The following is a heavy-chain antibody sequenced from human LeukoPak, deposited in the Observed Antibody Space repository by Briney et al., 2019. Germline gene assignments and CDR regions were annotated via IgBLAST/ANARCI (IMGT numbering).Heavy chain of an antibody. J-gene: IGHJ4*02. D-gene: IGHD3-10*01. CDR3: ANSRITMVRGVTAFED. Sequence: PGGSLRLSCAASGFTFSSYAMSWVRQAPGKGLEWVSAISGSGGSTYYADSVKGRFTISRDNSKNTLYLQMNSLRAEDTAVYYCANSRITMVRGVTAFEDWGQGTLVTVSS. CDR1: GFTFSSYA. CDR2: ISGSGGST. V-gene: IGHV3-23*01.